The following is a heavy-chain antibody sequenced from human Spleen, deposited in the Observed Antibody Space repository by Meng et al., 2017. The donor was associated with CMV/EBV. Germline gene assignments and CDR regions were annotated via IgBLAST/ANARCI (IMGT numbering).Heavy chain of an antibody. D-gene: IGHD6-19*01. CDR1: GYTFTSYG. V-gene: IGHV1-18*01. CDR3: ARDPSGAGSISDYYYYGMDV. CDR2: ISGYNENT. J-gene: IGHJ6*02. Sequence: ASVKVSCKASGYTFTSYGISWVRQAPGQGLEWMGWISGYNENTDYPQKLQGRVTMTKDTSTSTAYMEVRGLNSNDTAVYYCARDPSGAGSISDYYYYGMDVWGQGTTVTVSS.